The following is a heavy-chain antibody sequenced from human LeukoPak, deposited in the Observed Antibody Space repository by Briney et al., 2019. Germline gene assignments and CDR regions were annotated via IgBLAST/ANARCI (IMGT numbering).Heavy chain of an antibody. CDR1: GGSFSGYY. CDR2: INHSGST. CDR3: ARGAMVRGAATFFPRAYRFYFDY. D-gene: IGHD3-10*01. Sequence: SETLSLTCAVYGGSFSGYYWSWIRQPPGKGLEWMGEINHSGSTNYNPSLKSRVTVSVATSKNQFSLNLSSVAAADTAVYYCARGAMVRGAATFFPRAYRFYFDYWGQGTLVTVSS. J-gene: IGHJ4*02. V-gene: IGHV4-34*01.